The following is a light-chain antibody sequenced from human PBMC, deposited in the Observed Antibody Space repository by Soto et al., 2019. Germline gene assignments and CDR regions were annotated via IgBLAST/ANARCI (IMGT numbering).Light chain of an antibody. Sequence: IQLTQSPSSLSASIGDRVTITCRASQDINSYLAWYQQKPGKAPNLLIYEASILQRGVPSRFSGSNSGTDFTITIISLQAEDFATYYCQQTRSYPSTFXVGTKVDIK. CDR2: EAS. CDR1: QDINSY. CDR3: QQTRSYPST. J-gene: IGKJ4*01. V-gene: IGKV1-9*01.